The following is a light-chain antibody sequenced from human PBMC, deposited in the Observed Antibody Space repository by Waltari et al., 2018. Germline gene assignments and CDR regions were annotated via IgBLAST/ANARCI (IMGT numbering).Light chain of an antibody. V-gene: IGKV2D-29*02. J-gene: IGKJ1*01. CDR3: MQSTKDPWT. CDR1: QSLLHSNGNTY. CDR2: KVG. Sequence: DIVMTQTPLSLPVTPGEAASISCRSSQSLLHSNGNTYLHWYLQKPGQSPRLLMFKVGNRESGVPDRFSGSGSGTDFILKISRVEPEDVGVYYCMQSTKDPWTFGQGTKVEIK.